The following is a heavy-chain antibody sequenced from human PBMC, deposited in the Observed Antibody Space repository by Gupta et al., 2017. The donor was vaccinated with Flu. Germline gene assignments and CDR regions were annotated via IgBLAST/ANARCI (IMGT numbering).Heavy chain of an antibody. V-gene: IGHV3-23*01. D-gene: IGHD3-22*01. CDR2: ISGSGDPT. CDR1: A. J-gene: IGHJ5*02. Sequence: AMIWGRGGPGKGLEWEGGISGSGDPTYYVDSVKVRFTISRDNSIHTLYLQMNSLRAEDAAVYYCAKGAKGITMIRVGWFDPWGQGTLVTVSS. CDR3: AKGAKGITMIRVGWFDP.